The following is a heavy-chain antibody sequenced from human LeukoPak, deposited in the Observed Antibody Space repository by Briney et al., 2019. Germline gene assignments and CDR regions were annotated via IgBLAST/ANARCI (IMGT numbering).Heavy chain of an antibody. D-gene: IGHD6-13*01. CDR3: ARAHSSSWYYFDY. CDR1: VGSISSGGYY. J-gene: IGHJ4*02. Sequence: SETLSLTCTVSVGSISSGGYYWSWIRQHPGKGLEWIGYIYYRGSTYYNPSLKSRVTISVDTSKSQFSLNLSSVNAADTAVYYCARAHSSSWYYFDYWGQGTLVTVSS. CDR2: IYYRGST. V-gene: IGHV4-31*03.